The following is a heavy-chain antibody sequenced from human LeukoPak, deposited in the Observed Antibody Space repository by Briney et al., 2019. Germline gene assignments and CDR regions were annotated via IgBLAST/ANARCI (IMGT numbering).Heavy chain of an antibody. J-gene: IGHJ1*01. CDR1: GGSISSYY. V-gene: IGHV4-59*01. CDR3: ARVRGDFETD. CDR2: RYYSGST. D-gene: IGHD3-16*01. Sequence: SETLSLTCSVSGGSISSYYWTWIRQPPGKGLEWIGYRYYSGSTTYNPSLKSRATISVDTSKSQFSLKLISVTAADTAIYYCARVRGDFETDWGQGTLVTVSS.